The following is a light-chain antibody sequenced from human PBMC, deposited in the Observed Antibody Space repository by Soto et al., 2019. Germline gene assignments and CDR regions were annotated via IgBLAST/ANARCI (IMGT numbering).Light chain of an antibody. J-gene: IGLJ1*01. Sequence: QSALTQPPSASGSPGQSVTISCTGTSSDVGGYNFVSWYQQHPGKAPKLMIYEVNKRPSGVPDRFSGSKSGNTASLTVSGLQAEDEADYYCSSNAGNHNRYVFGTGTKVTVL. CDR3: SSNAGNHNRYV. V-gene: IGLV2-8*01. CDR1: SSDVGGYNF. CDR2: EVN.